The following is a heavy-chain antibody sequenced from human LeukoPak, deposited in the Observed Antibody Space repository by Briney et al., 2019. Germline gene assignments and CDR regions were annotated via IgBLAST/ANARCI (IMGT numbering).Heavy chain of an antibody. CDR1: GGSISSYY. D-gene: IGHD2/OR15-2a*01. J-gene: IGHJ4*02. CDR3: AGHHPRNTVDF. CDR2: ISDIGSI. V-gene: IGHV4-59*08. Sequence: SETLSLTCTVSGGSISSYYWSWIRQPPGKGLEWIANISDIGSINYNPSLKSRVTISLDTSKNQFSLKLSSVTAADTAVYYCAGHHPRNTVDFWGQGTLVTVSS.